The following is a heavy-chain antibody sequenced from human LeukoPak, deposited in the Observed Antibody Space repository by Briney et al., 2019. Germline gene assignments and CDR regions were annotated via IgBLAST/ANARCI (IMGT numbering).Heavy chain of an antibody. J-gene: IGHJ4*02. V-gene: IGHV3-21*01. Sequence: GGSLRLSCAASGFTFSSYWMNWIRQAPGKGLEWVSSFGTRSTSVYHAGSVKGRFAISRDNAKNSLYLQMNSLRAEDTALYYCAREVSEGFDFWGQGTLVTVSS. CDR2: FGTRSTSV. D-gene: IGHD3-22*01. CDR1: GFTFSSYW. CDR3: AREVSEGFDF.